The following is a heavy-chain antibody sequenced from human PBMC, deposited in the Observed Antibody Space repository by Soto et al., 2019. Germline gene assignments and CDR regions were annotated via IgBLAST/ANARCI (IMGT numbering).Heavy chain of an antibody. Sequence: GGSLRLSCAASGFTFSSYAMSWVRQAPGKGLEWVSAISGSGGSTYYADSVKGRFTISRDNSKNTLYLQMNSLRAEDTAVYYCAKDLFRGYSGYDFGEFDYWGQGTLVTVSS. CDR2: ISGSGGST. CDR1: GFTFSSYA. D-gene: IGHD5-12*01. V-gene: IGHV3-23*01. CDR3: AKDLFRGYSGYDFGEFDY. J-gene: IGHJ4*02.